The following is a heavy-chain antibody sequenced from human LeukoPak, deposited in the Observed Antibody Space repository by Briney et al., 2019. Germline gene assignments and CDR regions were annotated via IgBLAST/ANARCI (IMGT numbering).Heavy chain of an antibody. CDR3: ARAWDVYYYYMDV. CDR1: GGSISSSSYY. J-gene: IGHJ6*03. Sequence: SETLSLTCTVSGGSISSSSYYWSWIRQPPGKGLEWIGYIYYSGSTNYNPSLKSRVTISVDTSKNQFSLKLSSVTAADTAVYYCARAWDVYYYYMDVWGKGTTVTISS. D-gene: IGHD1-26*01. CDR2: IYYSGST. V-gene: IGHV4-61*01.